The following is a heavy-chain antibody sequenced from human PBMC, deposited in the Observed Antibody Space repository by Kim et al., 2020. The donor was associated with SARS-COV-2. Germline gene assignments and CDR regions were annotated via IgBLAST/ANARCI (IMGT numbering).Heavy chain of an antibody. CDR1: GFTFSSYG. CDR3: AKSSYCSGGSCYYFDY. Sequence: GSLRLSCAASGFTFSSYGMHWVRQAPGKGLEWVAVISYDGSNKYYADSVKGRFTISRDNSKNTLYLQMNSLRAEDTAVYYCAKSSYCSGGSCYYFDYWG. CDR2: ISYDGSNK. D-gene: IGHD2-15*01. V-gene: IGHV3-30*18. J-gene: IGHJ4*01.